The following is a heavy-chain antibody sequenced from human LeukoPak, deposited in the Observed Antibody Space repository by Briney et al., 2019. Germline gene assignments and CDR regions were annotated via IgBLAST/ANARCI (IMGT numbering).Heavy chain of an antibody. Sequence: SQTLSLTCAVSGGSISSGGYSWSWIRQPPGKGLEWIGYIYYSGSTNYNPSLKSRVTISVDTSKNQFSLKLSSVTAADTAVYYCARGDYYGEGDNYYFDYWGQGTLVTVSS. D-gene: IGHD4-17*01. J-gene: IGHJ4*02. CDR2: IYYSGST. CDR1: GGSISSGGYS. CDR3: ARGDYYGEGDNYYFDY. V-gene: IGHV4-30-4*07.